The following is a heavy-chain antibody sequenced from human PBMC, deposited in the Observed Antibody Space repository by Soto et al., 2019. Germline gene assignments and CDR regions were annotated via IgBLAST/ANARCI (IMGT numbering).Heavy chain of an antibody. V-gene: IGHV1-69*01. CDR1: GATFSSYT. CDR3: ARPSPAGGGLWSWNDYKYYGLDV. D-gene: IGHD1-1*01. Sequence: QVQLVQSGAEVREPGSSVRVSCKASGATFSSYTISWVRHAPGQGLEWMGGIITICGTANYAQKFQGRVTITADESPNTALLELSSLRCEDTAVYYCARPSPAGGGLWSWNDYKYYGLDVWGQGTTVTVS. CDR2: IITICGTA. J-gene: IGHJ6*02.